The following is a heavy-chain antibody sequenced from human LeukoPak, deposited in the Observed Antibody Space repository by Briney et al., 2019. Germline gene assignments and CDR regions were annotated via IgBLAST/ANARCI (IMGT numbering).Heavy chain of an antibody. V-gene: IGHV1-18*01. D-gene: IGHD2-2*01. J-gene: IGHJ6*02. CDR3: ARDHIVVVPAAIRIDYYYYGMDV. Sequence: ASVKVSCKASGYAFTSYGNSWVRQAPGQGLEWMGWISAYNGNTNYAQKLQGRVTMTTGTSTSTAYMELRSLRSDDTAVYYCARDHIVVVPAAIRIDYYYYGMDVWGQGTTVTVSS. CDR2: ISAYNGNT. CDR1: GYAFTSYG.